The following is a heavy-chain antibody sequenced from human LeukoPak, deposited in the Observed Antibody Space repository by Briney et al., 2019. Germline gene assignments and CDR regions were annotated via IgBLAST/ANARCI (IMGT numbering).Heavy chain of an antibody. J-gene: IGHJ4*02. Sequence: SSETLSLTCTVSGGSVTDYYWSWIRQSPGKGLEWIGYIYYTGTSYNPSLKSRVTISADTSKNQFSLKLISVTAADTAVYYCASRKLGNDYWGQGSLVIVSS. CDR3: ASRKLGNDY. V-gene: IGHV4-59*02. D-gene: IGHD7-27*01. CDR1: GGSVTDYY. CDR2: IYYTGT.